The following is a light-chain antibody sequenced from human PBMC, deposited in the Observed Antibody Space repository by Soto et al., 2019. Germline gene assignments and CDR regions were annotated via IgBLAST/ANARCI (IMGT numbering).Light chain of an antibody. CDR3: GTWDSSLSVVV. V-gene: IGLV1-51*02. CDR2: END. Sequence: QSVLTQPPSVSAAPGQRVTISCSGSSSNIGNNYVSWYQQLPRTAPKLLIYENDKRPPGIPDRVSGSKSGTSATLGITGVQTGDEADYYCGTWDSSLSVVVFGGGTKVTVL. J-gene: IGLJ2*01. CDR1: SSNIGNNY.